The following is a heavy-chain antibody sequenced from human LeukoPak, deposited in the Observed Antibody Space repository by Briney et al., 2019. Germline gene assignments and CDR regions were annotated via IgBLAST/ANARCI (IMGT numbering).Heavy chain of an antibody. CDR1: GFTFSNSW. CDR2: TNEGGSDK. D-gene: IGHD7-27*01. V-gene: IGHV3-7*01. J-gene: IGHJ4*02. CDR3: ARDPRNWGDSGYFDY. Sequence: GGSLRLSCAASGFTFSNSWTSWLRQAPGKGLKWVAHTNEGGSDKYYVDSVKGRFTISRDNVKSSLYLQMSSLRAEDTALYYCARDPRNWGDSGYFDYWGQGTLATVSS.